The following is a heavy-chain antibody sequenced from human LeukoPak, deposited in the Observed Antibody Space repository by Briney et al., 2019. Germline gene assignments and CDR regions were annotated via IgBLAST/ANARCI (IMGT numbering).Heavy chain of an antibody. J-gene: IGHJ4*02. Sequence: PGGSLRLSCAASGFTFSSYGMHWVRQAPGKGLEWVAFIRYDGTNKYYADSVKGRFTISRDNSKNTLYLQMNSLRAEDTAMYYCVRDGVVGATARTYYFDYWGQGALVTVSS. D-gene: IGHD1-26*01. CDR3: VRDGVVGATARTYYFDY. V-gene: IGHV3-30*02. CDR1: GFTFSSYG. CDR2: IRYDGTNK.